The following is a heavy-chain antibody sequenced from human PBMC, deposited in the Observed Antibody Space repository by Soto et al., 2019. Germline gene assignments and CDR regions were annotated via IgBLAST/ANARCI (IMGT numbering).Heavy chain of an antibody. D-gene: IGHD4-17*01. CDR1: GGSVNNAAYF. Sequence: QVRWEESGPGLVKPSEPLSLICSVSGGSVNNAAYFWSWIRHHPENGLEWIGYIYYSGGTRYNPSFKTRATLSIDTSKNQFSLRMNSVTVADTAVYFCARDADYGGSRGGMDVWGRGTTVTVSS. J-gene: IGHJ6*02. CDR3: ARDADYGGSRGGMDV. CDR2: IYYSGGT. V-gene: IGHV4-31*03.